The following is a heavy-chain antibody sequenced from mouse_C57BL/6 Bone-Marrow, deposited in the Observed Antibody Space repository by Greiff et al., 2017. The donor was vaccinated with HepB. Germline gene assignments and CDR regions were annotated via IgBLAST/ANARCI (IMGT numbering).Heavy chain of an antibody. CDR2: IYPGSGST. D-gene: IGHD1-1*01. CDR1: GYTFTSYW. J-gene: IGHJ1*03. CDR3: ESITTVVPYFDV. Sequence: QVQLKQPGAELVKPGASVKMSCKASGYTFTSYWITWVKQRPGQGLEWIGDIYPGSGSTNYNEKFKSKATLTVDTSSSTAYMQLSSLTSEDSAVYYCESITTVVPYFDVWGTGTTVTVSS. V-gene: IGHV1-55*01.